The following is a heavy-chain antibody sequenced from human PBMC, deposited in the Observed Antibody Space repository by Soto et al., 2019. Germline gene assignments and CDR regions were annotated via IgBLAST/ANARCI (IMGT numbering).Heavy chain of an antibody. Sequence: SLSLYCAASGFTFSSYGMHGVGQAPGKGLEWVAVISYDGSNKYYADSVKGRFTISRDNSKNTLYLQMNSLRAEDTAVYYCAKDRAVTMIVVVPWQWGQGTLVTVSS. V-gene: IGHV3-30*18. CDR1: GFTFSSYG. CDR2: ISYDGSNK. J-gene: IGHJ1*01. D-gene: IGHD3-22*01. CDR3: AKDRAVTMIVVVPWQ.